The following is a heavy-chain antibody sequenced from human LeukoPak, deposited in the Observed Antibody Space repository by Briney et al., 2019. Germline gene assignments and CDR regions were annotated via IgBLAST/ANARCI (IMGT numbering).Heavy chain of an antibody. CDR3: APNWFGP. Sequence: GGSLRLSCAASGFTFRSYWMHWVRQAPGKGLVWVSRISNDGSTINYADTVKGRFTISRDNVNNTLYLQMNSLRAEDTAVYYCAPNWFGPWGQGTLVTVSS. CDR1: GFTFRSYW. CDR2: ISNDGSTI. V-gene: IGHV3-74*01. J-gene: IGHJ5*02.